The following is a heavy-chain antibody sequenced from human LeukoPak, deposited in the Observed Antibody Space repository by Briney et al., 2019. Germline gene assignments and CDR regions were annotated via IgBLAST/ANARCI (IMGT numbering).Heavy chain of an antibody. CDR3: ARGCSGGSCYGPKFDP. CDR2: IKQDGSEK. Sequence: PGGSLRLSCAASGFTFSSYWMSWVRQAPGKGLEWVANIKQDGSEKYYVDSVKGRFTISRDNAKNSLYLQMNSLRAEDTAVYYCARGCSGGSCYGPKFDPWGQGTLVTVSS. CDR1: GFTFSSYW. D-gene: IGHD2-15*01. V-gene: IGHV3-7*01. J-gene: IGHJ5*02.